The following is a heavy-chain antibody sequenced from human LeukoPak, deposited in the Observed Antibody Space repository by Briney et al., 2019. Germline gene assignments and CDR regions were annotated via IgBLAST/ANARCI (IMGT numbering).Heavy chain of an antibody. J-gene: IGHJ4*02. V-gene: IGHV3-66*01. D-gene: IGHD6-19*01. Sequence: GGSLRLSCAASGFTVSSNYMSWVRQAPGKGLEWVSVIYSGGSTDYADSVKGRFTISRDNSKNTLYLQMNSLRAEDTAVYYCAKDTYLAVAGIFYFDYWGQGTLVTVSS. CDR2: IYSGGST. CDR3: AKDTYLAVAGIFYFDY. CDR1: GFTVSSNY.